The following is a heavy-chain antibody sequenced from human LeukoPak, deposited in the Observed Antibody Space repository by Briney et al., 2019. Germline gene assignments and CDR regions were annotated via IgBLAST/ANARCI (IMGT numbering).Heavy chain of an antibody. CDR3: AKDIDYGDNGHFDY. V-gene: IGHV3-23*01. CDR1: GFNFRAYA. Sequence: PGGSLRLSCAASGFNFRAYAMNWVRQAPGKGLEWVSAISSGGGSTYYADSVRGRFTISRDNSKNTLYLQMHSLRVEDTAVYFCAKDIDYGDNGHFDYWGQGTLVTVSS. D-gene: IGHD4-17*01. J-gene: IGHJ4*02. CDR2: ISSGGGST.